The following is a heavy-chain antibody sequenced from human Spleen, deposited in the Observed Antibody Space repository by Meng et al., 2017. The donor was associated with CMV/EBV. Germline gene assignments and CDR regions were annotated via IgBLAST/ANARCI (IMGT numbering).Heavy chain of an antibody. Sequence: GESLKISCAASGFTFSSYWISWVRQAPGKGLEWVANIKQDGSEKYYVDSVKGRFTISRDNAKNSLYLQMNSLRAEDTAVYYCARGLGVSDQRYYDFWSGYPSHQTPYFDYWGQGTLVTVSS. CDR3: ARGLGVSDQRYYDFWSGYPSHQTPYFDY. CDR1: GFTFSSYW. D-gene: IGHD3-3*01. J-gene: IGHJ4*02. CDR2: IKQDGSEK. V-gene: IGHV3-7*01.